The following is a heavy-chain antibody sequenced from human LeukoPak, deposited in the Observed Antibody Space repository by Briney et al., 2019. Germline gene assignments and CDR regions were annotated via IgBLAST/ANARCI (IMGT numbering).Heavy chain of an antibody. CDR1: GYSISSGYY. CDR3: AREDSSSWTGSLSWFDP. V-gene: IGHV4-38-2*02. Sequence: SETLSLTCTVSGYSISSGYYWGWIRQPPGKGLEWIGSIYHSGSTYYNLSLKSRVTISVDTSKNQLSLKLSSVTAADTAVYYCAREDSSSWTGSLSWFDPWGQGTLVTVSS. D-gene: IGHD6-13*01. CDR2: IYHSGST. J-gene: IGHJ5*02.